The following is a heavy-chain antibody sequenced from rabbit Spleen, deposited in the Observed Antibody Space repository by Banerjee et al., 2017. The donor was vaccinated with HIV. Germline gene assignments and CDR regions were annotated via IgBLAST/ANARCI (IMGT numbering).Heavy chain of an antibody. CDR1: GFSFSSNW. CDR2: INAATGKP. CDR3: ARDTGSSFSSYGMDL. V-gene: IGHV1S45*01. J-gene: IGHJ6*01. D-gene: IGHD8-1*01. Sequence: LEESGGGLVKPGGTLTLTCTVSGFSFSSNWICWVRQAPGKGLEWIACINAATGKPVYATWAKGRFTISRTSSTTVTLRMTSLAAADRATYFCARDTGSSFSSYGMDLWGPGTLVTVS.